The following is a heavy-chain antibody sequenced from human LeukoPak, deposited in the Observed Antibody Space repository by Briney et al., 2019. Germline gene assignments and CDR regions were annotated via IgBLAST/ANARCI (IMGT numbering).Heavy chain of an antibody. V-gene: IGHV3-21*01. D-gene: IGHD4-11*01. J-gene: IGHJ6*02. Sequence: GGSLRLSCAVSGFTFSSHSMNWVRQAPGKGLGWVSSISSSSRYIYYAESVKGRFTTTRDNAKNSLYLQMNSLRAEDTAVYYCARVVPRLTVTTIANYYYYGMDVWGQGTTVTVSS. CDR3: ARVVPRLTVTTIANYYYYGMDV. CDR2: ISSSSRYI. CDR1: GFTFSSHS.